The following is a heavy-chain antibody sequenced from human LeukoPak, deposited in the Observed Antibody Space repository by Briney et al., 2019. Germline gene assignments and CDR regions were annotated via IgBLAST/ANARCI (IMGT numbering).Heavy chain of an antibody. CDR3: AKVDMPDNWYALFDD. J-gene: IGHJ4*02. V-gene: IGHV3-23*01. Sequence: GGSLRLSCVASGFTFNYYALGWVRQAPGKGLEWVSPITGSGGDTYYAASVKGRFTISRDNSKNSLFLQMNGLRVEDTAVYFCAKVDMPDNWYALFDDWGQGTLVTVSS. CDR1: GFTFNYYA. CDR2: ITGSGGDT. D-gene: IGHD1-1*01.